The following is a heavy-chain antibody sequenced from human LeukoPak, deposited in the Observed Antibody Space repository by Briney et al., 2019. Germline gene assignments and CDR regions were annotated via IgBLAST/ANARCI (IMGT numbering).Heavy chain of an antibody. CDR3: ATSYFFNRAGYYYGMDV. CDR1: GGTFSSYA. D-gene: IGHD1-14*01. Sequence: ASVKVSCKASGGTFSSYAISWVRQAPGQGLEWMGRVIPILGIANYAQKFQGRVTITADKSTSTAYMELSSLRSEDTAVYYCATSYFFNRAGYYYGMDVWGQGTTVTVSS. J-gene: IGHJ6*02. V-gene: IGHV1-69*04. CDR2: VIPILGIA.